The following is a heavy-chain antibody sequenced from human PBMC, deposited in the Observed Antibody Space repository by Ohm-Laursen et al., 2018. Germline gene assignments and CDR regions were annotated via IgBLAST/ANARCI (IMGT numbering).Heavy chain of an antibody. CDR2: ISSSGSTI. CDR3: ARGGPMVRGVISK. CDR1: GFTFSSYE. Sequence: SLRLSCAASGFTFSSYEMNWVRQAPGKGLEWVSYISSSGSTIYYADSVKGRFTISRDNAKNSLYLQMNSLRAEDTAVYYCARGGPMVRGVISKWGQGTLVTVSS. J-gene: IGHJ4*02. D-gene: IGHD3-10*01. V-gene: IGHV3-48*03.